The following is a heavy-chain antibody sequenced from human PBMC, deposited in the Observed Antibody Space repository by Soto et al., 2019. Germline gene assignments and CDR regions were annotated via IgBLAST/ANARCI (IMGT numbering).Heavy chain of an antibody. CDR1: GGSISSGGYY. CDR2: IYYSGST. Sequence: SETLSLTCTVSGGSISSGGYYWSWIRQHPGKGLEWIGYIYYSGSTYYNPSLKSRVTISVDTSKNQFSLKLSSVTAADMAVYYCARGRGSSTHPLDYWGQGTLVTVSS. CDR3: ARGRGSSTHPLDY. J-gene: IGHJ4*02. D-gene: IGHD2-2*01. V-gene: IGHV4-31*03.